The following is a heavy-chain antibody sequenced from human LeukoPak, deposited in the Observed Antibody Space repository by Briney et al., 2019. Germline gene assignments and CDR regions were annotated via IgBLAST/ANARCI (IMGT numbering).Heavy chain of an antibody. Sequence: SVKVSCKASGGTFSSYAISWVRQAPGQGLEWMGGIIPIFGTANYAQRFQGRVTITADKSTSTAYMELSSLRSEDTAVYYCAVLRIAALRAFGIWGQGTMVTVSS. D-gene: IGHD6-6*01. CDR1: GGTFSSYA. CDR2: IIPIFGTA. CDR3: AVLRIAALRAFGI. J-gene: IGHJ3*02. V-gene: IGHV1-69*06.